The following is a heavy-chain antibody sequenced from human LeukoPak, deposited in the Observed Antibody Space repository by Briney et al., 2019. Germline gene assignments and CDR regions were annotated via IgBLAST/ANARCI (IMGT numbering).Heavy chain of an antibody. Sequence: GGSLRLSCAASGFTFSSYSMNWARQAPGKGLEWVSSISSSSSYIYYADSVKGRFTISRDNAKNSLYLQMNSLRAEDTAVYYCRAYDHNYDAFDIWGQGTMVTVSS. V-gene: IGHV3-21*01. CDR3: RAYDHNYDAFDI. CDR1: GFTFSSYS. CDR2: ISSSSSYI. J-gene: IGHJ3*02. D-gene: IGHD5-12*01.